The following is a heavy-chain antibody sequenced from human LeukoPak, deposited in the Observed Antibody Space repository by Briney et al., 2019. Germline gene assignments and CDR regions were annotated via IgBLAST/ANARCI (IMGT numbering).Heavy chain of an antibody. J-gene: IGHJ4*02. V-gene: IGHV3-21*06. Sequence: GGSLRLSCEASGFTFNTYSMNWARQAPGKGLEWVSSIDSSGGYMFYADSVKGRFNISRDNAKDSLNLQMNSLRVEDTAVYYCLRGDRRDYWGQGTLVTVSS. CDR1: GFTFNTYS. CDR3: LRGDRRDY. CDR2: IDSSGGYM.